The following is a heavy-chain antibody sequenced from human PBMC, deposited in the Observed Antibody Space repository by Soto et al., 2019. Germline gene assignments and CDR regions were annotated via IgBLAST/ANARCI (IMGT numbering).Heavy chain of an antibody. J-gene: IGHJ4*02. CDR1: GDSITSYY. V-gene: IGHV4-4*07. CDR2: TYITGDT. D-gene: IGHD6-19*01. CDR3: AREYTETVDGPTPFYFDY. Sequence: QVQLQESGPGLVKPSETLSLTCRVSGDSITSYYWSWIRQSAGKGLEWLGRTYITGDTNYNLSLMSRVTMSLDTSKNQLSLQLGSVTAADTAVYYCAREYTETVDGPTPFYFDYWGQGTPVTVSS.